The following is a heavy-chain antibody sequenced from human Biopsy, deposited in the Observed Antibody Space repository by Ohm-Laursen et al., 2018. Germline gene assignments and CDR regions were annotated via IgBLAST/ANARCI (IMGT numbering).Heavy chain of an antibody. J-gene: IGHJ3*02. CDR1: GGSLSSSTYY. D-gene: IGHD3-22*01. Sequence: SQTLSLTCSVSGGSLSSSTYYWNWIRQPAGKALEWIGRIYNTGSTNYNPSLQSRVTMSVDTSKNQFSLKMSSVTAADTAVYYCARDLPYYENSGYGAFDMWGQGTMVTVSS. CDR2: IYNTGST. V-gene: IGHV4-61*02. CDR3: ARDLPYYENSGYGAFDM.